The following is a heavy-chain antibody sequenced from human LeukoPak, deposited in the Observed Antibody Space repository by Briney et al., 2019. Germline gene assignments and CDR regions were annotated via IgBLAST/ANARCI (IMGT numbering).Heavy chain of an antibody. CDR1: GYTFTGYY. CDR3: ARYCSGSSCRDAFDI. D-gene: IGHD2-15*01. J-gene: IGHJ3*02. Sequence: GASVKVSCKASGYTFTGYYMHWVRQAPGQGLEWMGWINPNSGGTNYAQKFQGRVTMTRDTSISTAYMELSRLRSDDTAVYYCARYCSGSSCRDAFDIWGQGTMVTVSS. V-gene: IGHV1-2*02. CDR2: INPNSGGT.